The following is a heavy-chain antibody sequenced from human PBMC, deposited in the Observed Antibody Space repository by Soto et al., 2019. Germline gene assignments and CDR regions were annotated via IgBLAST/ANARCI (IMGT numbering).Heavy chain of an antibody. Sequence: PGESLKISCKGSGYSFTSYWISWVRQMPGKGLEWMGRIDPSDSYTNYSPSFQGHVTISADKSISTAYLQWSSLKASDTAMYYCARPGYVGYYYYGMDVWGQGTTVTVSS. CDR1: GYSFTSYW. CDR3: ARPGYVGYYYYGMDV. V-gene: IGHV5-10-1*01. CDR2: IDPSDSYT. J-gene: IGHJ6*02. D-gene: IGHD1-1*01.